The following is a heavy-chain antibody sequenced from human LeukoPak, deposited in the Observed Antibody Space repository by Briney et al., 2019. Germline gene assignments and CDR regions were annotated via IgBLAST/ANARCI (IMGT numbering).Heavy chain of an antibody. D-gene: IGHD2-8*01. CDR3: ARGLCTNGVCYRRHYYYGMDV. Sequence: GSLRLSCAASGFTFSSYAMSWIRQPPGKGLEWIGEINHSGSTNYNPSLKSRVTISVDTSKNQFSLKLSSVTAADTAVYYCARGLCTNGVCYRRHYYYGMDVWGQGTTVTVSS. V-gene: IGHV4-34*01. J-gene: IGHJ6*02. CDR1: GFTFSSYA. CDR2: INHSGST.